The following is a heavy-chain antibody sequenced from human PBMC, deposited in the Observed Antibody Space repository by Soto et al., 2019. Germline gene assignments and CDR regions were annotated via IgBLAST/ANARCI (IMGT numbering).Heavy chain of an antibody. CDR3: AREGSGSYYHDAFDI. V-gene: IGHV4-59*01. D-gene: IGHD1-26*01. CDR1: GGSISSYY. J-gene: IGHJ3*02. CDR2: IYYSGST. Sequence: SETLSLTCTVSGGSISSYYWSWIRQPPGKGLEWIGCIYYSGSTNYNPSLKSRVTISVDTSKNQFSLKLSSVTAADTAVYYCAREGSGSYYHDAFDIWGQGTMVTVSS.